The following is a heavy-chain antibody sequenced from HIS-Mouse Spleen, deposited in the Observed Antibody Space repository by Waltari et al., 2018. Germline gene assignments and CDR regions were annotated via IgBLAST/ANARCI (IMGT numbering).Heavy chain of an antibody. CDR3: AREIPYSSSWYDWYFDL. V-gene: IGHV4-39*07. CDR2: IYYSGST. J-gene: IGHJ2*01. CDR1: GGSIRSSSSY. D-gene: IGHD6-13*01. Sequence: QLQLQESGPGLVKPSETLYLTCTVSGGSIRSSSSYWGWLRQPPGKGLEWIGSIYYSGSTYYNPSLKSRVTISVDTSKNQFSLKLSSVTAADTAVYYCAREIPYSSSWYDWYFDLWGRGTLVTVSS.